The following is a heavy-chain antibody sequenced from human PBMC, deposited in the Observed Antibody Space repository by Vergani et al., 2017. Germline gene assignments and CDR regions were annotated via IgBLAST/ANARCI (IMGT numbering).Heavy chain of an antibody. CDR1: GGSFSGYY. CDR2: INHSGST. J-gene: IGHJ6*02. Sequence: QVQLQQWGAGLLKPSETLSLTCAVYGGSFSGYYWSWIRQPPGKGLEWIGEINHSGSTNYNPSLKSRVTISVDTSKNQFSLKLSSVTAADTAVYYCARAAAGFLYYYYGMDVWGRGTTVTVSS. D-gene: IGHD6-13*01. CDR3: ARAAAGFLYYYYGMDV. V-gene: IGHV4-34*01.